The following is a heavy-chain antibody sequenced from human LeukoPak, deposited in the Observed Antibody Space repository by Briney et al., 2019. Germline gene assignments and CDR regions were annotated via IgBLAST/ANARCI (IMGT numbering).Heavy chain of an antibody. D-gene: IGHD6-13*01. J-gene: IGHJ4*02. CDR3: ARDHSSSWDFDS. CDR2: TYYRSKWYS. V-gene: IGHV6-1*01. CDR1: GDSVSNNSVT. Sequence: SQTLSLTCAISGDSVSNNSVTWNWIRQSPSRGLEWLGGTYYRSKWYSDYTISVKSRITINSDTSMNQFSLQVNSVTPEDTAVYFCARDHSSSWDFDSWGQGTLVTVSS.